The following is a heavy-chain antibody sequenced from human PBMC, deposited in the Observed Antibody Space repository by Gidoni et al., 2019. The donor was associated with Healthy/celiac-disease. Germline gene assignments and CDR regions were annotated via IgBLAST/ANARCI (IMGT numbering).Heavy chain of an antibody. Sequence: VRQAPGKGLEWVAVISYDGSNKYYADSVKGRFTISRDNSKNTLYLQMNSLRAEDTAVYYCAKAPGYSSGWYSFDYWGQGTLVTVSS. J-gene: IGHJ4*02. CDR2: ISYDGSNK. V-gene: IGHV3-30*18. D-gene: IGHD6-19*01. CDR3: AKAPGYSSGWYSFDY.